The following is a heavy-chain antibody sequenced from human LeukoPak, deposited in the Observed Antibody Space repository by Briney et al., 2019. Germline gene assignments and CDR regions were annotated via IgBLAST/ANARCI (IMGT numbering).Heavy chain of an antibody. J-gene: IGHJ4*02. Sequence: GGSLRLSCAASGFTFDDYGMRWVRQAPGKGLEWVSGINWNGGSTGYADSVKGRFTISRDNAKNSLYLQMNSLRAEDTALYYCARVVEDDSSGYLDYWGQGTLVTVSS. CDR1: GFTFDDYG. CDR3: ARVVEDDSSGYLDY. CDR2: INWNGGST. V-gene: IGHV3-20*04. D-gene: IGHD3-22*01.